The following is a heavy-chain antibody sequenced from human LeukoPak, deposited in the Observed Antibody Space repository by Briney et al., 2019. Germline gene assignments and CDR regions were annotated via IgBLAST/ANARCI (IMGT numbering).Heavy chain of an antibody. V-gene: IGHV4-59*01. Sequence: PSETLSLTCTVSGGSISSYYWSWIRQPPGKGLAWTGYIHYRRSPNYNLPLQSQHTLSANMSNNQYSLKLSSVTAPDTAVYYGAREDTTGLTDFWGQGTLVTVSS. J-gene: IGHJ4*02. D-gene: IGHD1-1*01. CDR1: GGSISSYY. CDR2: IHYRRSP. CDR3: AREDTTGLTDF.